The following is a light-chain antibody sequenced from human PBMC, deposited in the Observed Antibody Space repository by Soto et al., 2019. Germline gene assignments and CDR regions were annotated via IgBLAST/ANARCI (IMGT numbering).Light chain of an antibody. V-gene: IGLV2-8*01. Sequence: QSALTQSPSASGSPEQSVTISCTGTSSDIGGYNSVSWYQQHPGKAPKVMIYDVTKRPSGVPDRFSGSKSGNTASLTVSALQAEDEADYYCSSYTDRKHLVFGTGTKLTVL. CDR2: DVT. CDR1: SSDIGGYNS. CDR3: SSYTDRKHLV. J-gene: IGLJ1*01.